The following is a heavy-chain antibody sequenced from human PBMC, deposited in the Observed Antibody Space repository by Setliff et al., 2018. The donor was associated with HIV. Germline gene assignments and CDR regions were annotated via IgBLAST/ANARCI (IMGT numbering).Heavy chain of an antibody. CDR3: AASTEMVTFGYSYYYMDV. CDR1: GGTFISYA. J-gene: IGHJ6*03. CDR2: IIPMFGTA. Sequence: ASVKVSCKASGGTFISYAINWVRQAPGQGLEWMGGIIPMFGTAHYAQKFQGRVTITADESTSTVYMEMSSLRSEDTAVYYCAASTEMVTFGYSYYYMDVWGKGTTVTVSS. V-gene: IGHV1-69*13. D-gene: IGHD3-16*01.